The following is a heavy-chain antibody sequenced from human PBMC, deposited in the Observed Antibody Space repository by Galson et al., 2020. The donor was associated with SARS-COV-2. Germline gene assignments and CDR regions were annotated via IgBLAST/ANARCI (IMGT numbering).Heavy chain of an antibody. V-gene: IGHV1-24*01. CDR1: GYTLTELS. CDR3: ATAPGYCSSTSCYIDWFDP. Sequence: ASVKVSCKVSGYTLTELSMHWVRQAPGKGLEWMGGFDPEDGETIYAQKFQGRVTMTEDTSTDTAYMELSSLRSEDTAVYYCATAPGYCSSTSCYIDWFDPWGQGTLVTVSS. CDR2: FDPEDGET. D-gene: IGHD2-2*02. J-gene: IGHJ5*02.